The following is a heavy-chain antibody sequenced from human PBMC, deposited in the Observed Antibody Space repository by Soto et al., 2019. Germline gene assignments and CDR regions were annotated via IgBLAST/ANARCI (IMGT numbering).Heavy chain of an antibody. V-gene: IGHV3-30*03. CDR2: ISYDGTNK. D-gene: IGHD6-19*01. CDR1: GFTFSSYG. J-gene: IGHJ4*02. CDR3: ATWPIGAVPVSRFFDY. Sequence: QVQLVESGGGVVQPGRSLRLSCAASGFTFSSYGMHWVRQAPGKGLEWVAVISYDGTNKFYADSVKGRFTISRDNSKNTLYLQMNSLGAEDTAVYYCATWPIGAVPVSRFFDYWGQGTLVTVSS.